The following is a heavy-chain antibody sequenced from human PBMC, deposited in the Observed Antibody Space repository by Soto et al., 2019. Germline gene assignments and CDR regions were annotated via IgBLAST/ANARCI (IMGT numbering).Heavy chain of an antibody. CDR3: ASGSSDSYPGSRIFDF. Sequence: PGGSLRLSCVASGITFRTRAMNWVRQAPGEGLEWVSVITDSGGDSKYADSVRGRFTISRGNSKNTLYLQMNSLRADDSAVYYCASGSSDSYPGSRIFDFWGRGTLVTVS. CDR1: GITFRTRA. V-gene: IGHV3-23*01. D-gene: IGHD3-10*01. J-gene: IGHJ4*02. CDR2: ITDSGGDS.